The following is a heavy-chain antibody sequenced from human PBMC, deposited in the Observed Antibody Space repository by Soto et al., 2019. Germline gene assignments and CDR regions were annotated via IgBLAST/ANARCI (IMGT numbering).Heavy chain of an antibody. CDR1: GGTFSSYA. J-gene: IGHJ5*02. Sequence: SVKVSCKASGGTFSSYAISWVRQAPGQGLEWMGGIIPIFGTANYAQKFQGRVTITADESTSTAYMELSSLRSEDTAVYYCGRVIGGDTAMVTGRFDPWGQGTLVTVSS. V-gene: IGHV1-69*13. CDR2: IIPIFGTA. CDR3: GRVIGGDTAMVTGRFDP. D-gene: IGHD5-18*01.